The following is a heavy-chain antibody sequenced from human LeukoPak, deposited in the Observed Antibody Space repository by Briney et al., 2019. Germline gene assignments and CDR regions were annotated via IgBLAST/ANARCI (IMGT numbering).Heavy chain of an antibody. CDR2: ISSSSSYI. Sequence: GGSLRLSCAASGFTFSSYSMNWVRQAPGKGLEWVSSISSSSSYIYYAGSVKGRFTISRDNAKNSLYLQMNSLRAEDTAVYYCARADSSSWYWGPDYWGQGTLVTVSS. J-gene: IGHJ4*02. V-gene: IGHV3-21*01. D-gene: IGHD6-13*01. CDR1: GFTFSSYS. CDR3: ARADSSSWYWGPDY.